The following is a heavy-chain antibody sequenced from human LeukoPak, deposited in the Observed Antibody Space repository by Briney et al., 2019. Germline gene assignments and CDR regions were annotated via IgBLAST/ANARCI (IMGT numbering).Heavy chain of an antibody. J-gene: IGHJ4*02. CDR3: ASLVLRGYSYDY. V-gene: IGHV4-59*08. CDR2: IYYSGST. CDR1: GGSISSYY. Sequence: SETLSLTCTVSGGSISSYYWSWIRQPPGKGLEWIGYIYYSGSTNYNPSLKSRVTISVDTSKNQFSLKLSSVTDADTAVYYCASLVLRGYSYDYWGQGTLVTVSS. D-gene: IGHD5-18*01.